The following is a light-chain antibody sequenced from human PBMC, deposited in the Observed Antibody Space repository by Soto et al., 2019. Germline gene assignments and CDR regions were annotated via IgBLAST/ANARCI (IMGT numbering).Light chain of an antibody. Sequence: DIQRTHSPSSRAASVGDRVTITCLASQSISSYLNWYQQKPGKDPKLLIYAAYSLQSGVQDRFSGSGSGTDFTLTIRRLEPEDVAVYYCKKYGSSHRTVGQGTKVDIK. CDR1: QSISSY. V-gene: IGKV1-39*02. CDR3: KKYGSSHRT. CDR2: AAY. J-gene: IGKJ1*01.